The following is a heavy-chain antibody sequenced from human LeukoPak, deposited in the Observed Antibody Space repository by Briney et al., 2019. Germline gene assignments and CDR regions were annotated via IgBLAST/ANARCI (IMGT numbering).Heavy chain of an antibody. J-gene: IGHJ4*02. D-gene: IGHD3-16*01. CDR1: GFTISDYY. Sequence: GGSLRLSCAASGFTISDYYMSWIRQSPGRGLEWLSYITSGGASTNYADSVKGRFTISRDKAKNSVALQLNSLRAEDTAVYYCTRQRRGTYYAFDWWGQGTLVTVSS. CDR2: ITSGGAST. V-gene: IGHV3-11*01. CDR3: TRQRRGTYYAFDW.